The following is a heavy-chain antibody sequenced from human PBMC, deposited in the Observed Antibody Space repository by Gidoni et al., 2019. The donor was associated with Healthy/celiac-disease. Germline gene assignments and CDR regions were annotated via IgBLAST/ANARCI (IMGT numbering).Heavy chain of an antibody. V-gene: IGHV1-18*01. CDR2: ISAYNGNT. CDR3: ARDKGVAGTYYYYYYGMDV. D-gene: IGHD6-19*01. CDR1: GYTFTSYG. J-gene: IGHJ6*02. Sequence: QVQLVQSGAAVKKPGASVKVSCKASGYTFTSYGISWVRQAPGQGLEWMGWISAYNGNTNYAQKLQGRVTMTTDTSTSTAYMELRSLRSDDTAVYYCARDKGVAGTYYYYYYGMDVWGQGTTVTVSS.